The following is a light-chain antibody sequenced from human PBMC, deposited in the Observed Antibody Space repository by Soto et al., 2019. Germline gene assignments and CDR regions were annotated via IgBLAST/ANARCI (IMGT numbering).Light chain of an antibody. J-gene: IGKJ2*02. Sequence: EVVMTQSPATLSVSPGERATLSCRASQSVSSNLAWYQQKSGKAPRLLIYDASTRATGIPARFSGSGSGTEFIRTISSRQYEDSLVYYCRQHNNWPPECTFGQGTKLEIK. CDR1: QSVSSN. CDR2: DAS. V-gene: IGKV3-15*01. CDR3: RQHNNWPPECT.